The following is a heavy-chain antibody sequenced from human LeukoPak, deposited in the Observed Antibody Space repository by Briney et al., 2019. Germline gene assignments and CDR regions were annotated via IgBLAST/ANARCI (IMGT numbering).Heavy chain of an antibody. J-gene: IGHJ4*02. Sequence: GGSLRLSCAASGFTLSSYAMSWVRQAPGKGLEWVSAISGSGGSTYYADSVKGRFTISRDNSKNTLYLQMNSLRAEDTAVYYCAKDVAAAGLFDYWGQGTLVTVSS. V-gene: IGHV3-23*01. CDR1: GFTLSSYA. CDR3: AKDVAAAGLFDY. D-gene: IGHD6-13*01. CDR2: ISGSGGST.